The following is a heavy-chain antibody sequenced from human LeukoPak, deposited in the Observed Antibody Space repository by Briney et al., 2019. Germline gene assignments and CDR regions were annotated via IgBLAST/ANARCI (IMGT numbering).Heavy chain of an antibody. CDR1: GGSISSGGYS. CDR2: IYYSGST. D-gene: IGHD1-26*01. V-gene: IGHV4-61*08. CDR3: ARDNGSYYYYYYMDV. J-gene: IGHJ6*03. Sequence: SETLSLTCAVSGGSISSGGYSWSWIRQPPGKGLEWIGYIYYSGSTNYNPSLKSRVTISVDTSKNQFSLKLSSVTAADTAVYYCARDNGSYYYYYYMDVWGKGTTVTISS.